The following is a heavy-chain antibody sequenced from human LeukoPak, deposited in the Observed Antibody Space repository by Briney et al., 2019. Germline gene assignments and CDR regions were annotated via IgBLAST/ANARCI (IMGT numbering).Heavy chain of an antibody. CDR2: MNPNSGNT. D-gene: IGHD3-10*01. CDR3: ANTMVRGVVYYYYGMDV. CDR1: GYTFTSYD. V-gene: IGHV1-8*01. Sequence: ASVKVSCKASGYTFTSYDINWVRQATGQGLEWMGWMNPNSGNTGYARKFQGRVTMTRNTSISTAYMELSSLRSEDTAVYYCANTMVRGVVYYYYGMDVWGQGTTVTVSS. J-gene: IGHJ6*02.